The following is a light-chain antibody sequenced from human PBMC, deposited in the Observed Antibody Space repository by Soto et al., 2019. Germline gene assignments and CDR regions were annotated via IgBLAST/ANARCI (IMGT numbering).Light chain of an antibody. V-gene: IGLV2-14*01. CDR2: EVT. J-gene: IGLJ1*01. Sequence: QSVLTQPASVSGSPGQSITISCTGTSSDVGGYNSVSWYQQHPGKAPKLVIYEVTNRPSGMSNRFSGSKSGNTASLTISGRQAEDEADYYCSSYTSSSTRVFGTGTKVTVL. CDR1: SSDVGGYNS. CDR3: SSYTSSSTRV.